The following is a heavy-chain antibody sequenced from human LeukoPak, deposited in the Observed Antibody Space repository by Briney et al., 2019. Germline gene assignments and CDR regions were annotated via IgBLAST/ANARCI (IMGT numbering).Heavy chain of an antibody. J-gene: IGHJ4*02. V-gene: IGHV5-51*01. D-gene: IGHD6-19*01. CDR3: ARRSLDSTGWYGGGFDY. CDR2: IYPGDSDT. Sequence: GESLKISCKGSGYSFTSYWIGWVRQMPGKGLEWVGIIYPGDSDTRYSPSFQGQVTISADKSISTAYLQWSSLKASDTAMYYCARRSLDSTGWYGGGFDYWGQGTLVTVSS. CDR1: GYSFTSYW.